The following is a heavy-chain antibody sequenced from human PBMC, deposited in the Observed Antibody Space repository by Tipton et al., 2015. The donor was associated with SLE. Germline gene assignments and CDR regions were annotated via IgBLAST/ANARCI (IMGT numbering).Heavy chain of an antibody. V-gene: IGHV4-59*11. CDR2: IYYGGST. J-gene: IGHJ3*02. CDR1: GGSISSHY. D-gene: IGHD5-12*01. CDR3: ASAKWLDDFDI. Sequence: TLSLTCTVSGGSISSHYWSWIRQPPGEGLEWNGYIYYGGSTNYNPSLKSRVTLSLDTSKNQISLKLSSVTAADTAVHYCASAKWLDDFDIWGQGTMVTVSS.